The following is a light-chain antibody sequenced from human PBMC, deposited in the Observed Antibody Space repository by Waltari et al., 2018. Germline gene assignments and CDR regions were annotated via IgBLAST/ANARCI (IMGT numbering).Light chain of an antibody. V-gene: IGLV2-18*02. J-gene: IGLJ2*01. CDR3: CSYRSGSTLV. Sequence: QSALTQPPSVSKSLPHSLPISSPRTTTHLAGYNGISWYQQHSGTAPRLLIYDVSKRPSGVSDRFSGSKSGNTASLTISGLQAEDEADYYCCSYRSGSTLVFGGGTRLTVL. CDR2: DVS. CDR1: TTHLAGYNG.